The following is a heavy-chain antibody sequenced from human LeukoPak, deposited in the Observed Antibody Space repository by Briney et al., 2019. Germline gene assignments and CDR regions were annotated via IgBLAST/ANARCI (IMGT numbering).Heavy chain of an antibody. J-gene: IGHJ4*02. CDR3: ARDFWGGPEWDFDY. CDR2: IYYSGST. Sequence: SETLSLTCTVSGGSISSSSYYWGWIRQPPGKGLEWIGSIYYSGSTYYNPSLKSRVTISVDTSKNQFSLKLSSVTAADTAVYYCARDFWGGPEWDFDYWGQGTLVTVSS. V-gene: IGHV4-39*02. D-gene: IGHD1-26*01. CDR1: GGSISSSSYY.